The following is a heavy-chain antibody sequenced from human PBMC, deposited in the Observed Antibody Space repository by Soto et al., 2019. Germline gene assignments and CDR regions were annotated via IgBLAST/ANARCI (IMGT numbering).Heavy chain of an antibody. V-gene: IGHV4-31*03. Sequence: SETLSLTCTVSGGSIGSGGYYWSWIRQHPGKGLEWIGYIYYSGSTYYNPSLESRVTISVDTSKNQFSLKLSSVTAADTSVSYCARGRSLRPKSPFRPQFGRSWFAPWGQGTLVTVS. D-gene: IGHD3-10*01. CDR3: ARGRSLRPKSPFRPQFGRSWFAP. CDR2: IYYSGST. CDR1: GGSIGSGGYY. J-gene: IGHJ5*02.